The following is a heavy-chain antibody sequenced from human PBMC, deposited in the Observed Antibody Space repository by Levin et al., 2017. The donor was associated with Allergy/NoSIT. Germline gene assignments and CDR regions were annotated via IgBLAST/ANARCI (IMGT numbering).Heavy chain of an antibody. CDR1: GGSISSGSYY. CDR2: IYSSGSA. Sequence: SETLSLTCKVSGGSISSGSYYWSWIRQPAAKGLEWIGRIYSSGSANYNPSLKSRVTISVDTSKNQFSLKLISVTAAAPAVYYCARAEVGSEHWGQGTLVTVSS. CDR3: ARAEVGSEH. V-gene: IGHV4-61*02. D-gene: IGHD3-10*01. J-gene: IGHJ4*02.